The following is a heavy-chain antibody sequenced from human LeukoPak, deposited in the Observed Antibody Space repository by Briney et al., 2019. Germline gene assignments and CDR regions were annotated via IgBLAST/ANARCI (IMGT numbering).Heavy chain of an antibody. CDR2: IYSGDST. V-gene: IGHV3-53*01. CDR3: ARLIGGTLVRGVLNWFDP. D-gene: IGHD3-10*01. CDR1: GFTVSSNY. Sequence: GGSLRLSCAASGFTVSSNYMSWVRQAPGKGLEWVSLIYSGDSTYYADSVKGRFTISRDNSKNTLYLQMNSLGAEDMAVYYCARLIGGTLVRGVLNWFDPWGQGTLVTVSS. J-gene: IGHJ5*02.